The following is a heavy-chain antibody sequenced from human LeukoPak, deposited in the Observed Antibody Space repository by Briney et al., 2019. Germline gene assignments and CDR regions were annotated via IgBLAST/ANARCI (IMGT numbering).Heavy chain of an antibody. Sequence: SGGSLRLSCAASGFTFSSYAMSWVRQAPGKGLEWVSAISGSGGSTYYADSVKGRFTISRDNSKNTLYLQMNSLRAEDTAVYYCAKDHFHRYYYDSSGYYPFDYWGQGTLVTVSS. CDR3: AKDHFHRYYYDSSGYYPFDY. J-gene: IGHJ4*02. CDR2: ISGSGGST. D-gene: IGHD3-22*01. V-gene: IGHV3-23*01. CDR1: GFTFSSYA.